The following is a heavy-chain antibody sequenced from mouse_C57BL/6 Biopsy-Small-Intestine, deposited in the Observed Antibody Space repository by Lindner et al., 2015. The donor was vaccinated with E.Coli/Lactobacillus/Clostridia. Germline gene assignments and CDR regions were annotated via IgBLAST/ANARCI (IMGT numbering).Heavy chain of an antibody. J-gene: IGHJ2*01. Sequence: VQLQESGPALVKPGASVKMSCQASGYTFADYYMNWVKQSHGESLEWIGIISPYNGGTSYNQKFKGKATLTVDKSSSTAHMDLNSLTSEDSAVYYCARSGVTTPYYFAYWGQGTTLTVSS. CDR3: ARSGVTTPYYFAY. CDR1: GYTFADYY. V-gene: IGHV1-19*01. CDR2: ISPYNGGT. D-gene: IGHD2-2*01.